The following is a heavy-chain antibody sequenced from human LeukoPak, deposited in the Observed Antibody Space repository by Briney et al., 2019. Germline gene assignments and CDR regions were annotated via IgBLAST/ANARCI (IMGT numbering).Heavy chain of an antibody. CDR2: IDYSGDA. V-gene: IGHV4-39*07. CDR1: GGSISSSSYY. D-gene: IGHD1-1*01. J-gene: IGHJ4*02. Sequence: PSETLSLTCTVSGGSISSSSYYWGWIRQPPGKGLEWIETIDYSGDAYYNPSLKSRVTISIDTSKNQFSLKLRSVTAADTAVYYCVRLVSATGNFDFWGQGALVTVSS. CDR3: VRLVSATGNFDF.